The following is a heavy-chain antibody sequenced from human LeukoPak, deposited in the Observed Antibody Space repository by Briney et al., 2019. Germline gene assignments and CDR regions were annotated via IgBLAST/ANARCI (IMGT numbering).Heavy chain of an antibody. CDR2: ISGSGGST. D-gene: IGHD4/OR15-4a*01. CDR1: GFTFSSYG. Sequence: PGGSLRLSCAASGFTFSSYGMSWVRQAPGKGLEWVSAISGSGGSTYYADSVKGRFTISRDNAKKSLYLQMNSLRAEDTAVYYCARDLGARDYGDNSGSGYWGQGTLVTVSS. V-gene: IGHV3-23*01. J-gene: IGHJ4*02. CDR3: ARDLGARDYGDNSGSGY.